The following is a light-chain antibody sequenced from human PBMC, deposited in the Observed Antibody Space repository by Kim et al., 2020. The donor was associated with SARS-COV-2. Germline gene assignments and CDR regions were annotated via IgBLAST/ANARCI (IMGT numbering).Light chain of an antibody. V-gene: IGKV1-27*01. CDR1: QSISNY. J-gene: IGKJ1*01. CDR3: QKYNSAPWT. Sequence: SAAVGDRVTITCRASQSISNYLAWYQQKPGKVPKLLIYAASTLQSGVPSRFSGSGSGTDFTLTISSLQPEDVATYYCQKYNSAPWTFGQGTKLEI. CDR2: AAS.